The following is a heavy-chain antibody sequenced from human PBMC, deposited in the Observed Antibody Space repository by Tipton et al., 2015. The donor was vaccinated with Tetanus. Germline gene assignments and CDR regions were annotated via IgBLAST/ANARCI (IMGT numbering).Heavy chain of an antibody. D-gene: IGHD6-25*01. Sequence: QSGAEVKEPGASVKVSCKASGYNFVNFGISRVRQAPGQGLEWMGWISAYNGKTKYAQRLQGRVTMTTDRSASTAYMDLRRLRSDDTAVYYCARVQEQRIYYYGMDVWGQGTTVTVSS. CDR2: ISAYNGKT. J-gene: IGHJ6*02. V-gene: IGHV1-18*01. CDR1: GYNFVNFG. CDR3: ARVQEQRIYYYGMDV.